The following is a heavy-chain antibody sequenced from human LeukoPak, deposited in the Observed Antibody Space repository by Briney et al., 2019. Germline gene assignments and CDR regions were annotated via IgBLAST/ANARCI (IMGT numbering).Heavy chain of an antibody. V-gene: IGHV1-2*02. J-gene: IGHJ3*02. CDR3: ARAAVVNDAFDI. CDR2: INPNSGGT. CDR1: GYTFTGYY. Sequence: ASVKVSCKASGYTFTGYYMHWVRQAPGQGLEWMGWINPNSGGTNYAQKLQGRVTMTTDTSTSTAYMELRSLRSDDTAVYYCARAAVVNDAFDIWGQGTMVTVSS. D-gene: IGHD3-22*01.